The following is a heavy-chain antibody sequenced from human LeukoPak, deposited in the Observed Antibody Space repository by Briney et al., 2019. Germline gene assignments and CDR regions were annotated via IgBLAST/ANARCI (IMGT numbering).Heavy chain of an antibody. CDR1: DDSISSRHYY. J-gene: IGHJ4*02. Sequence: PSETLSLTCIASDDSISSRHYYRGWIRQPPGKGLEWIGSIHYSGSTYYNPSLKSRVTIPGDTSKNQFSLKLTSVTAADAAVYYCARHLSYGSGDYQNYFDYWGQGILVTVSS. D-gene: IGHD3-10*01. CDR2: IHYSGST. V-gene: IGHV4-39*01. CDR3: ARHLSYGSGDYQNYFDY.